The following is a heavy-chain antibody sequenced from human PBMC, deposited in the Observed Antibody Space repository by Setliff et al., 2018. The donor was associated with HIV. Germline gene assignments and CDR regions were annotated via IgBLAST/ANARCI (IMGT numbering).Heavy chain of an antibody. V-gene: IGHV1-2*02. CDR2: INPNSGGT. CDR1: GYTFTGNY. D-gene: IGHD3-10*01. Sequence: GASVKVSCKASGYTFTGNYIHWVRQAPGQGLEWMGWINPNSGGTNYEQKFQGRVTMTRDTSTSTTYLELDRLTYDDTAIYYCARGGYYTSGTWFDPWGRGTLVTVSS. J-gene: IGHJ5*02. CDR3: ARGGYYTSGTWFDP.